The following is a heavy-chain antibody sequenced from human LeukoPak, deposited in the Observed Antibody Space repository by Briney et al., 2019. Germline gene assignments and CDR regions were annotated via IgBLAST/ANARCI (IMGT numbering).Heavy chain of an antibody. CDR3: ASTADRGGWFDP. Sequence: PSETLSLTCTVSGGSISSYYWSWIRQPPGKGLEWIGYIYYSGSTNYNPSLKSRVTMSVDTSKNQFSLKLSSVTAADTAVYYCASTADRGGWFDPWGQGTLVTVSS. CDR1: GGSISSYY. CDR2: IYYSGST. D-gene: IGHD3-10*01. V-gene: IGHV4-59*08. J-gene: IGHJ5*02.